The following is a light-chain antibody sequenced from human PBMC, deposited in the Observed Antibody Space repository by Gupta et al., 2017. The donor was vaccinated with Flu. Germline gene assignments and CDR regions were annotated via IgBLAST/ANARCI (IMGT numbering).Light chain of an antibody. J-gene: IGKJ4*01. CDR3: QQYGNSPLT. CDR1: QSVSRDS. V-gene: IGKV3-20*01. CDR2: GVS. Sequence: TLSLSPGERATLSCRASQSVSRDSLAWYQQKPGQAPRLLLYGVSIRATGIPDRFSGSGSGTDFTLTISRLEPEDSAVYYCQQYGNSPLTFGGGTKVEIK.